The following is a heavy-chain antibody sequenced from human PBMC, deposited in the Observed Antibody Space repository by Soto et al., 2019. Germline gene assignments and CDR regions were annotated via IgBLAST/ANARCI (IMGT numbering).Heavy chain of an antibody. CDR3: ASGPVYDSSGYYFDY. Sequence: SSETLSLTCTVSGGSISSYYWSWIRQPPGKGLEWIGYIYYSGSTNYNPSLKSRVTISVDTSKNQFSLKLSSVTAADTAVYYCASGPVYDSSGYYFDYWGQGTLVTVSS. D-gene: IGHD3-22*01. CDR1: GGSISSYY. CDR2: IYYSGST. J-gene: IGHJ4*02. V-gene: IGHV4-59*01.